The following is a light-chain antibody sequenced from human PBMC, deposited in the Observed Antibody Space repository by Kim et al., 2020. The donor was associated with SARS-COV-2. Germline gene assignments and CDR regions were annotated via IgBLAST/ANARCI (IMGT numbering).Light chain of an antibody. Sequence: SYELTQPPSVSVSPGQTASITCSGGKLGNKCACWYRQKPGQSPVLVIYHDSNRPSGIPERFSGSNSGTTTTLTITGTRALAEADYYCQAWDSGTVVFGGG. V-gene: IGLV3-1*01. CDR3: QAWDSGTVV. CDR1: KLGNKC. CDR2: HDS. J-gene: IGLJ2*01.